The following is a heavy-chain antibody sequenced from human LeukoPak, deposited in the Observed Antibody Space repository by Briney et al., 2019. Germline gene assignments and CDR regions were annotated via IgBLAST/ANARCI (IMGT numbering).Heavy chain of an antibody. D-gene: IGHD5-24*01. CDR1: GYTFTSYD. V-gene: IGHV1-8*01. J-gene: IGHJ4*02. Sequence: ASVKVSCKASGYTFTSYDINWVRQATGQGLEWMRWMNPNSGNTGYAQKFQGRVTMTRNTSISTAYMELSSLRSEDTAVYYCARGVEMLAGAFGYWGQGTLATVSS. CDR3: ARGVEMLAGAFGY. CDR2: MNPNSGNT.